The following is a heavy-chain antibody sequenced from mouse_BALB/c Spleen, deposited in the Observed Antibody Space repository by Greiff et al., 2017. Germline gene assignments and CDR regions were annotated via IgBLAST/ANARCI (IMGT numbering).Heavy chain of an antibody. CDR1: GFAFSSYD. V-gene: IGHV5-12-1*01. J-gene: IGHJ4*01. CDR3: ARGRYYYAMDY. CDR2: ISSGGGST. Sequence: EVKLVESGGGLVKPGGSLKLSCAASGFAFSSYDMSWVRQTPEKRLEWVAYISSGGGSTYYPDTVKGQFTISRDNAKNTLYLHMSSLKSEDTAMYYCARGRYYYAMDYWGQGTSVTVSS.